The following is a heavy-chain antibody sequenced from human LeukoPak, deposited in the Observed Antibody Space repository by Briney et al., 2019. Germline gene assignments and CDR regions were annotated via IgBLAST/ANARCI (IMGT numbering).Heavy chain of an antibody. V-gene: IGHV4-61*02. CDR2: IYTSGST. J-gene: IGHJ2*01. Sequence: SQTLSLTCTVSGGSISSGSHYWSWIRQPAGKGLEWIGRIYTSGSTNYNPSLKSRVTISVDTSKNQFSLKLSSVTAADTAVYYCARDQNSGYDFLPYWYFDLWGRGTLVTVSS. CDR3: ARDQNSGYDFLPYWYFDL. D-gene: IGHD5-12*01. CDR1: GGSISSGSHY.